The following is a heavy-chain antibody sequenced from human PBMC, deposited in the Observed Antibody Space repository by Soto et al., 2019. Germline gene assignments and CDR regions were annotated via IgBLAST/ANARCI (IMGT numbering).Heavy chain of an antibody. CDR1: GFFLSNNW. CDR3: ARSSGWRQVGVYNYGLDV. J-gene: IGHJ6*01. CDR2: ISASGDYT. V-gene: IGHV3-11*06. D-gene: IGHD2-8*01. Sequence: QVQLVESGGGWVKPGESLRLSCIGSGFFLSNNWMTWIRQAPGKGLEWVSYISASGDYTIYADSLKGRFTISRDNARNSLWLQINSLTAEDTAVYYCARSSGWRQVGVYNYGLDVWGQGKTVIVSS.